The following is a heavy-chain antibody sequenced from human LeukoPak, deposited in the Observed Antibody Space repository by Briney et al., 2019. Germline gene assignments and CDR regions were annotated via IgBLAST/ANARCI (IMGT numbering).Heavy chain of an antibody. V-gene: IGHV4-59*01. Sequence: SETLSLTCTVSGGSISSYYWSWIRQPPGKGLEWSGYIYYSGSTNYSPSLKSRVTISVDTSKNQFSLKLTSVTAADTAVYYCARDFRSPYHYYYYMDVWGKGTTVTVSS. J-gene: IGHJ6*03. D-gene: IGHD1-26*01. CDR3: ARDFRSPYHYYYYMDV. CDR1: GGSISSYY. CDR2: IYYSGST.